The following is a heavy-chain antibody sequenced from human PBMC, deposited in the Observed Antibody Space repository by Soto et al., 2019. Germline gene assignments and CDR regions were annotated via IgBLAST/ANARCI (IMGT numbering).Heavy chain of an antibody. Sequence: PGESLKISCKASGYSFSFYWIGWVRQMPGKGLEWMAIMYPDDSDIRYSPSFEAHVTISADKSTSTAFLQWSSLKASDTAMYYCATAHVYDFENSNYYRDAFDIWGQGTLVTVSS. J-gene: IGHJ3*02. V-gene: IGHV5-51*01. D-gene: IGHD3-22*01. CDR1: GYSFSFYW. CDR2: MYPDDSDI. CDR3: ATAHVYDFENSNYYRDAFDI.